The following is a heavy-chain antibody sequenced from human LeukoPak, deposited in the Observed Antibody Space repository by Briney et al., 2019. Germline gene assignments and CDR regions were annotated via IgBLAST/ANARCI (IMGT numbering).Heavy chain of an antibody. CDR1: GFTFSSYS. Sequence: GGSLRLSCAASGFTFSSYSMNWVRQAPGKGLEWVSSISSSSSYIYYADSVKGRFTISRDNAKNSLYLQMNSLRAEDTAVYYCARLNLLYFADDYWGQGTLVTVSS. CDR2: ISSSSSYI. J-gene: IGHJ4*02. V-gene: IGHV3-21*01. D-gene: IGHD3-10*01. CDR3: ARLNLLYFADDY.